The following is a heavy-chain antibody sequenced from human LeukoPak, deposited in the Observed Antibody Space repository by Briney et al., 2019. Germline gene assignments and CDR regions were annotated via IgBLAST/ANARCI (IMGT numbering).Heavy chain of an antibody. V-gene: IGHV3-30*18. CDR2: ISYDGSNK. Sequence: GGSLRLSCAASGFTFSSYGMHWVRQAPGKGLEWVAVISYDGSNKYYADSVKGRFTISRDNSKNTLYLQMNSLRAEDTAVYYCAKDFGDYGDYLTWGQGTLVTVSS. D-gene: IGHD4-17*01. CDR3: AKDFGDYGDYLT. J-gene: IGHJ5*02. CDR1: GFTFSSYG.